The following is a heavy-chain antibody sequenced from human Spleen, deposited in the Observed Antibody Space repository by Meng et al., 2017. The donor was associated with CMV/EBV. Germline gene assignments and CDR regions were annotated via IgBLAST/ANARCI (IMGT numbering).Heavy chain of an antibody. V-gene: IGHV3-23*01. CDR1: GFTFAIYA. D-gene: IGHD5-24*01. J-gene: IGHJ1*01. CDR3: AKGPGYNYFGYFQN. Sequence: ASGFTFAIYAVGWVRQAPGKGLEWVSAISGSGGSTYYADSVKGRFTISRDNSKHTLYLQMNSLRAEDTAVYYCAKGPGYNYFGYFQNWGQGTLVTVSS. CDR2: ISGSGGST.